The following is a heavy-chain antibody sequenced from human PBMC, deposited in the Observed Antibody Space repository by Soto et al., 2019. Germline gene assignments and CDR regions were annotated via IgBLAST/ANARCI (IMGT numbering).Heavy chain of an antibody. CDR3: ARLLPDITIFGVVIIAQYYYMDV. CDR2: IKQDGSEK. D-gene: IGHD3-3*01. Sequence: VRSLRLSCAASGFTFSSYWMSWVRQAPGKGLEWVANIKQDGSEKYYVDSVKGRFTISRDNAKNSLYLQMNSLRDEDTAVYYCARLLPDITIFGVVIIAQYYYMDVWGKGTTVTVSS. J-gene: IGHJ6*03. CDR1: GFTFSSYW. V-gene: IGHV3-7*01.